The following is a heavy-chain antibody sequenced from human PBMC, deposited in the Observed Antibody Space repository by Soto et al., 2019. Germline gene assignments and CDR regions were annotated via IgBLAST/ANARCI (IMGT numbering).Heavy chain of an antibody. J-gene: IGHJ6*03. CDR1: GFTFDDYA. CDR2: ISWNSGSI. V-gene: IGHV3-9*01. Sequence: EVQLVESGGGLVQPGRSLRLSCAASGFTFDDYAMHWVRQTPGKGLEWVSGISWNSGSIGYADSVKGRFTISRDNANNSLYLQMNSLRAEDTALYYCAGEAYMDVWGKGTTVTVSS. CDR3: AGEAYMDV.